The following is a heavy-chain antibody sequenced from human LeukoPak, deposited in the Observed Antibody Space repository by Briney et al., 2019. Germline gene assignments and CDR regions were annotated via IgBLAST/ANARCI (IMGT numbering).Heavy chain of an antibody. CDR2: IYPGDSDT. CDR3: ARHMAARGYYYYYMDV. D-gene: IGHD6-13*01. Sequence: GESLKISCKGSGYNFTTYWIGWVRQMPGKGLEWMGFIYPGDSDTRYSPSFQGQVTISADKSISTASLQWSSLKASDTAMYYCARHMAARGYYYYYMDVWGKGTTVTVSS. J-gene: IGHJ6*03. CDR1: GYNFTTYW. V-gene: IGHV5-51*01.